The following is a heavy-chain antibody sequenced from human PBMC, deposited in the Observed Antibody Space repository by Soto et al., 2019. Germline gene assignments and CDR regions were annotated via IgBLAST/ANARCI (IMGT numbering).Heavy chain of an antibody. D-gene: IGHD2-2*01. J-gene: IGHJ6*02. CDR2: IWYDGSNK. CDR3: ARDQSPSRYCISTSFSLDV. V-gene: IGHV3-33*08. CDR1: GFTFSSYW. Sequence: GGSLRLSCAASGFTFSSYWMSWVRQAPGKGLEWVAVIWYDGSNKYYADSVKGRFTISRDNSKNTLYLQMNSLRAEDTAVYYCARDQSPSRYCISTSFSLDVWGQGTTVTGSS.